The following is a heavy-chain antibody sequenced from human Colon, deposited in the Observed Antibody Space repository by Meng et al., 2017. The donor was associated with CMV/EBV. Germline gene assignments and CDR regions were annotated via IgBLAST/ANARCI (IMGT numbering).Heavy chain of an antibody. J-gene: IGHJ4*02. V-gene: IGHV2-5*02. Sequence: LKESGPPLVKPTQTPTLTCTFSGFSLSTIGMGVGWIRQPPGKALEWLGVIYWDDDKRYSPSLKSRLTITKDTSKNQVVLTMTNLDPLDTATYYCAHRPYGSGSYFFDYWGQGTLVTVSS. CDR1: GFSLSTIGMG. D-gene: IGHD3-10*01. CDR3: AHRPYGSGSYFFDY. CDR2: IYWDDDK.